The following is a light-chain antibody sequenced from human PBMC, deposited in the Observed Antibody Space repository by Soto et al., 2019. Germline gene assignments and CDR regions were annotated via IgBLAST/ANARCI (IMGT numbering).Light chain of an antibody. J-gene: IGKJ3*01. CDR1: QSLLHSNGYNY. V-gene: IGKV2-28*01. Sequence: EIVMTQSPLSLPVTPGEPASISCKSSQSLLHSNGYNYLDWYLQKPGQSPQLLIYAGSNRASGVPDRVSGSGSGTDFTLKISRVEAEDVAVYYCMKALQAPFTFGPGTKVDIK. CDR3: MKALQAPFT. CDR2: AGS.